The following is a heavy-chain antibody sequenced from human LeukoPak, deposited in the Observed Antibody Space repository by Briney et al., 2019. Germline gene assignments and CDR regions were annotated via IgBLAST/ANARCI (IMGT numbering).Heavy chain of an antibody. CDR3: ARDSMGVYGMDV. CDR2: IIPILGIA. D-gene: IGHD2-2*01. CDR1: GGTFSSYA. V-gene: IGHV1-69*04. Sequence: SVKVSCKASGGTFSSYANSWVRQAPGQGLEWMGRIIPILGIANYAQKFQGRVTITADKSTSTAYMELSSLRSEDTAVYYCARDSMGVYGMDVWGQGTTVTVSS. J-gene: IGHJ6*02.